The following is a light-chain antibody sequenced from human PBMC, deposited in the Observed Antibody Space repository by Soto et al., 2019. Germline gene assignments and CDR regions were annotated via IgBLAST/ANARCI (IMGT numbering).Light chain of an antibody. CDR3: QQYGSSPYT. CDR2: VAS. J-gene: IGKJ2*01. V-gene: IGKV3-20*01. CDR1: QSVSNNY. Sequence: EIVLTQSPGTLSLSPGERGTLSCRASQSVSNNYLAWYQQKPGQAPRLLIYVASSRATGIPDRFSGSGSGTDFTLTIRRLEPEDFAVYYCQQYGSSPYTFGQGTKLEIK.